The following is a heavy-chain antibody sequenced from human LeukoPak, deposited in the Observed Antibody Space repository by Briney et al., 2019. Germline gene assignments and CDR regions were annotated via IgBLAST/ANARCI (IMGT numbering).Heavy chain of an antibody. V-gene: IGHV1-8*01. J-gene: IGHJ5*02. CDR2: MNPNSGNT. Sequence: GASVKVSCKASGYTFTSYDINWVRQATGQGLEWMGWMNPNSGNTGCAQKFQGRVTMTRNTSISTAYMELSSLRSEDTAVYYCARVAVAGMILWFDPWGQGTLVTVSS. CDR3: ARVAVAGMILWFDP. D-gene: IGHD6-19*01. CDR1: GYTFTSYD.